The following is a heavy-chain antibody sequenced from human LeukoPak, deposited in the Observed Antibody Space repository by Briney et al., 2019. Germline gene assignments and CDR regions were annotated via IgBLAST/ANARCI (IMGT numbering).Heavy chain of an antibody. CDR3: ARGRQLVLYYYYYMDV. Sequence: SETLSLTCAVYGGSFSGYYWSWIRQPPGKGLEWIGEINHSGSTSYNPSLKSRVTISVDTSKNQFSLKLSSVTAADTAVYYCARGRQLVLYYYYYMDVWGKGTTVTVSS. J-gene: IGHJ6*03. D-gene: IGHD6-13*01. CDR2: INHSGST. V-gene: IGHV4-34*01. CDR1: GGSFSGYY.